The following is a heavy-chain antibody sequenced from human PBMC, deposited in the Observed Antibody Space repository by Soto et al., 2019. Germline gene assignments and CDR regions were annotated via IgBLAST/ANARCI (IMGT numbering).Heavy chain of an antibody. CDR3: ARLELAGYYYMDV. CDR2: IYYSGST. CDR1: GGSISSSSYY. V-gene: IGHV4-39*01. Sequence: SETLSLTCTVSGGSISSSSYYWGWIRQPPGKGLEWIGSIYYSGSTYYNPSLKSRVTISVDTSKNQFSLKLSSVTAADTAVYYCARLELAGYYYMDVWGKGTTVTVSS. D-gene: IGHD6-6*01. J-gene: IGHJ6*03.